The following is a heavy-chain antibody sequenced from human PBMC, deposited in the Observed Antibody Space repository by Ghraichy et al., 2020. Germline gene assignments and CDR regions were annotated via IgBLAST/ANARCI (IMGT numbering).Heavy chain of an antibody. CDR2: ISWNSGSI. CDR1: GFTFDDYA. V-gene: IGHV3-9*01. CDR3: AKDGGDIVLTGELLGYFDY. Sequence: GGSLRLSCAASGFTFDDYAMHWVRQAPGKGLEWVSGISWNSGSIGYADSVKGRFTISRDYAKNSLYLQMNSLRAEDTALYYCAKDGGDIVLTGELLGYFDYWGQGTLVTVSS. J-gene: IGHJ4*02. D-gene: IGHD2-8*01.